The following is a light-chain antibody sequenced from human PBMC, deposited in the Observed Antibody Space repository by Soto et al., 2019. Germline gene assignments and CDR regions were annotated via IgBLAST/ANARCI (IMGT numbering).Light chain of an antibody. CDR1: SSDVGDYNY. CDR3: SSYTSSSTLV. Sequence: QSALTQPASVSGSPGQWITISCTGTSSDVGDYNYVSWYQQHRGKAPKLMIYDVSNRPSGVSNRFSGSRSGNTASLTVSGLQAEDEADYYCSSYTSSSTLVFGGGTKLTVL. V-gene: IGLV2-14*01. CDR2: DVS. J-gene: IGLJ2*01.